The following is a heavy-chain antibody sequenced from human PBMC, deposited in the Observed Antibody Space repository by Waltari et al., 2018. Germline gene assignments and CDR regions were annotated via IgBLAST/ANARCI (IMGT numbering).Heavy chain of an antibody. CDR1: GDSISNTF. Sequence: QVQLQESGPGLVKPSETLALTCTVSGDSISNTFCGWIRQAPGGGLDWIGFMYYSGSPYYNPSLGSRVTISVDRAQNQLSLKLTSVTAADTAVYYCARLLGDGALDVWGQGTKVTVSS. CDR2: MYYSGSP. D-gene: IGHD3-16*01. V-gene: IGHV4-59*08. J-gene: IGHJ3*01. CDR3: ARLLGDGALDV.